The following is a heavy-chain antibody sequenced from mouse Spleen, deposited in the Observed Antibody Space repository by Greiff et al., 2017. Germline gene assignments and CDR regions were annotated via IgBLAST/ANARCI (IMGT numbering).Heavy chain of an antibody. Sequence: QVQLKQPGAELVKPGASVKVSCKASGYTFTSYWMHWVKQRPGQGLEWIGRIHPSDSDTNYNQKFKGKATLTVDKSSSTAYMQLSSLTSEDSAVYYCAMDAEYYGRAMDYWGQGTSVTVSS. D-gene: IGHD1-1*01. CDR3: AMDAEYYGRAMDY. J-gene: IGHJ4*01. CDR2: IHPSDSDT. V-gene: IGHV1-74*01. CDR1: GYTFTSYW.